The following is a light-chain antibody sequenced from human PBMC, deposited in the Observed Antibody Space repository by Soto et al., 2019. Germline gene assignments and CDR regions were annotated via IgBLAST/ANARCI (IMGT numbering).Light chain of an antibody. CDR3: QQYGNSPIT. J-gene: IGKJ5*01. V-gene: IGKV3-20*01. CDR2: GAS. Sequence: VMTQSPATLSVSPGERATLSCRASQSLRSSLAWYQQKPGQAPRLLISGASSRATGIPDRFSGSGSGTDFTLTVSRLEPEDFALYYCQQYGNSPITFGQGTRLEIK. CDR1: QSLRSS.